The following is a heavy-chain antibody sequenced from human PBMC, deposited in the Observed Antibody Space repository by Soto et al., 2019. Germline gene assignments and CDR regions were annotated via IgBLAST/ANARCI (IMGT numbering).Heavy chain of an antibody. CDR3: ARAIIMVRGVISVRFDY. V-gene: IGHV1-18*01. CDR2: ISAYNGNT. Sequence: QVQLVQSGAEVKKPGASVKVSCKASGYTFTSYGISWVRQTPGQGLEWMGWISAYNGNTNYAQKLQGRVTMTTDTSTSTAYMELRSLRSDDTAVYYCARAIIMVRGVISVRFDYWGQGTLVTVSS. J-gene: IGHJ4*02. D-gene: IGHD3-10*01. CDR1: GYTFTSYG.